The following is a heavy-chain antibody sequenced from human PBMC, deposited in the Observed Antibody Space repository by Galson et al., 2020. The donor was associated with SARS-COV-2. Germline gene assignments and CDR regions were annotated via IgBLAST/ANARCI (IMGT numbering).Heavy chain of an antibody. Sequence: SVKVSCKASGGTFSSYAISWVRQAPGQGLEWMGGIIPIFGTANYAQKFQGRVTITADESTSTAYMELSSLRSEDTAVYYCARPYPDCGGDCSSHFDYWGQGTLVTVSS. V-gene: IGHV1-69*13. D-gene: IGHD2-21*02. J-gene: IGHJ4*02. CDR3: ARPYPDCGGDCSSHFDY. CDR2: IIPIFGTA. CDR1: GGTFSSYA.